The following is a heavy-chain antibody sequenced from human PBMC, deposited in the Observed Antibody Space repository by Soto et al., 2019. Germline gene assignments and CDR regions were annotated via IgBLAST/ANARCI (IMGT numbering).Heavy chain of an antibody. Sequence: ASVKVSCKASGYTFTSYGISWVRQAPGQGLEWMGWISAYNGNTNYAQKLQGRVTMTTDTSTSTAYMELRSLRSEDTAVYYCARIHDYYGSGSYYANDYWGQGTLVTV. CDR2: ISAYNGNT. J-gene: IGHJ4*02. V-gene: IGHV1-18*01. CDR3: ARIHDYYGSGSYYANDY. CDR1: GYTFTSYG. D-gene: IGHD3-10*01.